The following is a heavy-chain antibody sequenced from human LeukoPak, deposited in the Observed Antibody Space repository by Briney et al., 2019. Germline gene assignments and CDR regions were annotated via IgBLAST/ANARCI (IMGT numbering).Heavy chain of an antibody. V-gene: IGHV1-69*06. CDR2: IIPIFGTA. Sequence: ASVKVSCKASGGTFSSYAISWVRQAPGQGLEWMGGIIPIFGTANYAQKFQGRVTITADKSTSTAYMELSSLRSEDTAVYYCARGPYTKVGGVAVNWGQGTLVTVSS. J-gene: IGHJ4*02. CDR3: ARGPYTKVGGVAVN. CDR1: GGTFSSYA. D-gene: IGHD3-16*01.